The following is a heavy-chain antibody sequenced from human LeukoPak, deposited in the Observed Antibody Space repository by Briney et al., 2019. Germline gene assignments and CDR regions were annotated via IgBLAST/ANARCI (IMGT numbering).Heavy chain of an antibody. CDR1: GVSVSSGAHY. V-gene: IGHV4-31*03. D-gene: IGHD4-17*01. J-gene: IGHJ2*01. Sequence: SETLSLTCTVSGVSVSSGAHYWSWIRQRLGKSLEWIGYMYYSGSTYHNPSLTSRVKISVDTSKNQFSLNLISVTPADTAVYYCARAGEDFGDYVQFPDRNWYFDLWGRGTLVTVSS. CDR3: ARAGEDFGDYVQFPDRNWYFDL. CDR2: MYYSGST.